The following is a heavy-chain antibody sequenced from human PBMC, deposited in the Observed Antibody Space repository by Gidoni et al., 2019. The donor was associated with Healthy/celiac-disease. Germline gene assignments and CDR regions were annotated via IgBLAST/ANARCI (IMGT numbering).Heavy chain of an antibody. V-gene: IGHV3-7*01. CDR3: ARDSGGEYTQADY. D-gene: IGHD3-16*01. CDR1: GFTCSSYW. CDR2: IKQDVSEK. J-gene: IGHJ4*02. Sequence: EVQLVESGGGLVQPGGSLRLSCAAYGFTCSSYWMSWVRQAPGKGLEWVANIKQDVSEKYYVDSVKGRFTISRDNAKNSLYLQMNSLRAEDTAVYYCARDSGGEYTQADYWGQGTLVTVSS.